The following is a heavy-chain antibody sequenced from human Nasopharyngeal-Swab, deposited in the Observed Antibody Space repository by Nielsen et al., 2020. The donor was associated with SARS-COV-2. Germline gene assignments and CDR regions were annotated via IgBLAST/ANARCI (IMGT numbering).Heavy chain of an antibody. CDR3: AKDQYYGSGSYPHDAFDI. CDR1: GFTFSSYS. J-gene: IGHJ3*02. Sequence: GGSLRLSCAASGFTFSSYSMNWVRQAPGKGLEWVSSISSSSSYIYYADSVKGRFTISRDNSKNTLYLQMNSLRAEDTAVYYCAKDQYYGSGSYPHDAFDIWGQGTLVTVSS. CDR2: ISSSSSYI. D-gene: IGHD3-10*01. V-gene: IGHV3-21*04.